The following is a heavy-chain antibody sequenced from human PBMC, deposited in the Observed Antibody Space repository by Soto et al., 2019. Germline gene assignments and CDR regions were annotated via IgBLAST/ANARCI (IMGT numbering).Heavy chain of an antibody. Sequence: SQTLSLTCVISGDSVASNRSTWNCVRQSPSRGLEWLGRTYYRSKWRSDYSLSVNSRITINPDTSKNQLSLQLSSVTPDDAAIYYCVRGVDSSFDYWGQGTLVTVSS. D-gene: IGHD6-13*01. CDR3: VRGVDSSFDY. V-gene: IGHV6-1*01. J-gene: IGHJ4*02. CDR2: TYYRSKWRS. CDR1: GDSVASNRST.